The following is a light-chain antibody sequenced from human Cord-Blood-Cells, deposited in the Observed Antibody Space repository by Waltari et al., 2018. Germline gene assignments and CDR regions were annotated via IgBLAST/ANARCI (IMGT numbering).Light chain of an antibody. CDR2: DAS. Sequence: IVLTQSPATLPLSPGERATLSCRASQSVSSYLAWYQQKPGQAPRLLIYDASNRATGIPARFSGSGSGTDFTLTISSLEPEDFAVYYCQQRSNWPTFGGGTKVEIK. J-gene: IGKJ4*01. CDR1: QSVSSY. V-gene: IGKV3-11*01. CDR3: QQRSNWPT.